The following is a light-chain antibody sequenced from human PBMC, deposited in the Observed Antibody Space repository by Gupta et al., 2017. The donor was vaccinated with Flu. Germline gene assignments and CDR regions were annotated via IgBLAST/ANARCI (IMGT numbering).Light chain of an antibody. CDR1: QSISSY. V-gene: IGKV1-39*01. CDR2: AAS. J-gene: IGKJ1*01. CDR3: QQSYSTLWT. Sequence: DIQMTQSPSSLSASVGDRVTITCRASQSISSYLNWYQQKPGKAPKLLIYAASSLQSGVPSRFSGSGSGTDFTLTISSLQPEDFATYYCQQSYSTLWTFAHGAKVEI.